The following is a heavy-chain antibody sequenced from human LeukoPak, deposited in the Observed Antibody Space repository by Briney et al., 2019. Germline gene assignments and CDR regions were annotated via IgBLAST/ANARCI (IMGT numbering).Heavy chain of an antibody. CDR3: ARERGYSGSGMDV. Sequence: GGSLRLSCAASGFTFSSYAMSWVRQAPGKGLEWVSAISGSGGSTYYADSVKGRFTISRDNAKNSLYLQMNSLRAEDTALYYCARERGYSGSGMDVWGQGTTVTVSS. D-gene: IGHD5-12*01. J-gene: IGHJ6*02. CDR1: GFTFSSYA. CDR2: ISGSGGST. V-gene: IGHV3-23*01.